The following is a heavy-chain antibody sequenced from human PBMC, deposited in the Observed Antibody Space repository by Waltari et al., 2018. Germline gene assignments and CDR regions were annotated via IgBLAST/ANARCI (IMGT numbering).Heavy chain of an antibody. D-gene: IGHD1-26*01. J-gene: IGHJ6*02. CDR3: ARVTPWEGGMDV. Sequence: QVQLQESGPGLVKPSETLSLTSTVSGGSISSHYWSWIRQPPGKGLEWIGYIYYSGSTNYKSSLKSRVTISVDTSKNQFSLKLSSVTAADTAVYYCARVTPWEGGMDVWGQGTTVTVSS. CDR1: GGSISSHY. CDR2: IYYSGST. V-gene: IGHV4-59*11.